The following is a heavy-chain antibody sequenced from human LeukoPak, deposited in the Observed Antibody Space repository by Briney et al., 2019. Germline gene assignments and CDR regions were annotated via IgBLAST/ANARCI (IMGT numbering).Heavy chain of an antibody. CDR1: GGSISSGSYY. J-gene: IGHJ4*02. CDR3: ARERPYYYDSSGYYDY. V-gene: IGHV4-61*02. CDR2: IYTSGST. D-gene: IGHD3-22*01. Sequence: TLSLTCTVSGGSISSGSYYWSWIRQPAGKGLEWIGRIYTSGSTNYNPSLKSRVTISVDTSKNQFSLKLSSVTAADTAVYYCARERPYYYDSSGYYDYWGQGTLVTVSS.